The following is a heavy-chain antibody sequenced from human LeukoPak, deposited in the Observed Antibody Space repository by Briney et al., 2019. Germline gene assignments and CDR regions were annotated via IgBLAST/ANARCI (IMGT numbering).Heavy chain of an antibody. V-gene: IGHV3-30-3*01. D-gene: IGHD3-16*02. Sequence: GGSLRLPCAASGFTFSSYAMHWVRQAPGKGLEWVAVISYDGSNKYYADSVKGRFTISRDNSKNTLYLQMNSLRAEDTAVYYCAREGRLGELSPMDYWSQGTLVTVSS. J-gene: IGHJ4*02. CDR1: GFTFSSYA. CDR2: ISYDGSNK. CDR3: AREGRLGELSPMDY.